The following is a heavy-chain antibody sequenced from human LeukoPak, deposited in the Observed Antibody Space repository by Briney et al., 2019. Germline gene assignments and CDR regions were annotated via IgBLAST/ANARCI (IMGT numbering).Heavy chain of an antibody. Sequence: GGSLRLSCAASGFTFSSYWMSWVRQAPGKGLEWVANIKQDGSEKYYVDSVKGRFTISRDNAKNSLYLHMNSLRAEDTAVYYCARVSVRRNRYCSSTSCYNTDYFDYWGQGTLVTVSS. V-gene: IGHV3-7*01. J-gene: IGHJ4*02. CDR1: GFTFSSYW. CDR2: IKQDGSEK. CDR3: ARVSVRRNRYCSSTSCYNTDYFDY. D-gene: IGHD2-2*02.